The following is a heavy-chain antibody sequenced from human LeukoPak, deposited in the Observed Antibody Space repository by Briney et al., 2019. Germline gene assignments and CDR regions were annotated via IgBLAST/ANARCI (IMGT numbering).Heavy chain of an antibody. J-gene: IGHJ4*02. CDR2: LSPNSGGT. CDR3: ARTIRIAVAGNHFDF. CDR1: GYTFTDYY. Sequence: ASVTVSCKTSGYTFTDYYMHWGRQAPGQGLEWVGWLSPNSGGTNYAQKFQGRVTMTRDTSINTAYMELSRLTSDDTAVYYCARTIRIAVAGNHFDFWGQGTLVTVPS. D-gene: IGHD6-19*01. V-gene: IGHV1-2*02.